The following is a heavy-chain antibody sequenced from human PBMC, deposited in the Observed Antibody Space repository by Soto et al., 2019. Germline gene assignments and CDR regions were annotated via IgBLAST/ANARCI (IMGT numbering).Heavy chain of an antibody. V-gene: IGHV3-64D*06. D-gene: IGHD3-22*01. CDR3: VKTGGNYYDSSGSFDY. CDR1: GFTFSSYA. J-gene: IGHJ4*02. CDR2: ISSNGGST. Sequence: GGSLRLSCSASGFTFSSYAMHWVRQAPGKGLEYVSAISSNGGSTYYADSVKGRFTISRDNSKNTLYLQMSSLRAEDTAVYYCVKTGGNYYDSSGSFDYWGQGTLVTVSS.